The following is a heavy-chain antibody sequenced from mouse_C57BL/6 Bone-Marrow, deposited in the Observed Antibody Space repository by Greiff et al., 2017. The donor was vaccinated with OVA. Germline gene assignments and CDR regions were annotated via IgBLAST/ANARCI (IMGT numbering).Heavy chain of an antibody. Sequence: VQLQQSGPELVKPGASVKLSCKASGYTFTSYDINWVKQRPGQGLEWIGWIYPRDGSTKYNEKFKGKATLTVDTSSSTAYMELHSLTSEDSAVYDCARYSSYRVYYYAMDYWGQGTSVTVSS. V-gene: IGHV1-85*01. CDR3: ARYSSYRVYYYAMDY. CDR1: GYTFTSYD. D-gene: IGHD1-1*01. J-gene: IGHJ4*01. CDR2: IYPRDGST.